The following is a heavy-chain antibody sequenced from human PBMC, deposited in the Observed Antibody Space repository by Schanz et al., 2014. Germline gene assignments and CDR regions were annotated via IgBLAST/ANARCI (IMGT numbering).Heavy chain of an antibody. CDR2: TSHDGSFT. V-gene: IGHV3-74*01. D-gene: IGHD3-9*01. CDR3: ARSTYYDILTGQTHTRVDVRYFDL. Sequence: EVHLVESGGGFVQPGGSLRLSCAASGFTFSSSWMHWVRQAPGKGLVWVSRTSHDGSFTTFADSVKGRFTISRDNARNTLYLQINSLRAEDPAVYYWARSTYYDILTGQTHTRVDVRYFDLWGRGTLVTVSS. J-gene: IGHJ2*01. CDR1: GFTFSSSW.